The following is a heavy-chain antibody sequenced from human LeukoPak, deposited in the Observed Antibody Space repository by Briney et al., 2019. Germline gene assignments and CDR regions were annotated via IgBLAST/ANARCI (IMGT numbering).Heavy chain of an antibody. V-gene: IGHV4-59*12. Sequence: SETLSLTCSVSGGSISSYYWSWIRQPPGKGLAWIGYITYSGSTNYNSSLQSRVTMSVDTSKNQFSLKLTSVTAADTAVYYCARALNPLPGTYYFDYWGQGTLVTVSS. D-gene: IGHD2-15*01. CDR1: GGSISSYY. CDR2: ITYSGST. J-gene: IGHJ4*02. CDR3: ARALNPLPGTYYFDY.